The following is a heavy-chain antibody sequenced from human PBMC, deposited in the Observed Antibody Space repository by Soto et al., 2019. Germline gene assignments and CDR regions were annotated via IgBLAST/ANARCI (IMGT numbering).Heavy chain of an antibody. CDR2: INSDGSST. V-gene: IGHV3-74*01. Sequence: PGGSLRLSCAASGFTFGSYWMHWVRQAPGKGLVWVSRINSDGSSTSYADSVKGRFTISRDNAKNTLYLQMNSLRAEDTAVYYCARDGTRLYYYDSSGYPDYWGQGTLVTVSS. J-gene: IGHJ4*02. CDR3: ARDGTRLYYYDSSGYPDY. D-gene: IGHD3-22*01. CDR1: GFTFGSYW.